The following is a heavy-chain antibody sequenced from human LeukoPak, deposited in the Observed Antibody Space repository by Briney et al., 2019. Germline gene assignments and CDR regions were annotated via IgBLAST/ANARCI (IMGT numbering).Heavy chain of an antibody. CDR1: W. Sequence: WIGXVRQMPGKGLXWMGIIYPGDSDTRYSPSFQGQVTISADKSISTAYLQWSSLKASDTAMYYCARQGSWSHFDYWGQGTLVTVSS. D-gene: IGHD6-13*01. CDR2: IYPGDSDT. J-gene: IGHJ4*02. CDR3: ARQGSWSHFDY. V-gene: IGHV5-51*01.